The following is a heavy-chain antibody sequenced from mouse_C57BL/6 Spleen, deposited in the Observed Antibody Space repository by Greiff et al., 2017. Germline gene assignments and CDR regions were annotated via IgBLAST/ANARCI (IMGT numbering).Heavy chain of an antibody. D-gene: IGHD1-1*01. Sequence: EVQGVESGGGLVQPGGSLSLSCAASGFTFTDYYMSWVRQPPGKALEWLGFIRNKANGYTTEYSASVKGRFTISRDNSQSILYLQMNALRAEDSATYYCARYYYGSSGAMDYWGQGTSVTVSA. CDR1: GFTFTDYY. J-gene: IGHJ4*01. V-gene: IGHV7-3*01. CDR3: ARYYYGSSGAMDY. CDR2: IRNKANGYTT.